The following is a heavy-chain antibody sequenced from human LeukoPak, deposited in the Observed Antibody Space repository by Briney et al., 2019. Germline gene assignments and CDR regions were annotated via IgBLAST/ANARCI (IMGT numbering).Heavy chain of an antibody. Sequence: SETLSLTCTVSGGSISSYYWSWIRQPPGKGLEWIGYIYYSGSTNYNPSLKSRVTISVDTSKNQFSLKLSSVTAADTAVYYCARLLRVGYCSTTGCNWFDPWGQGTLVTVSS. V-gene: IGHV4-59*12. J-gene: IGHJ5*02. CDR3: ARLLRVGYCSTTGCNWFDP. CDR2: IYYSGST. D-gene: IGHD2-2*03. CDR1: GGSISSYY.